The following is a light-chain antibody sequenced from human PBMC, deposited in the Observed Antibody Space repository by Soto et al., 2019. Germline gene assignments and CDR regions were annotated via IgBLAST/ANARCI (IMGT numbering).Light chain of an antibody. CDR1: SSDIGAYNF. CDR2: DVN. J-gene: IGLJ2*01. CDR3: NSWTTSPTMI. V-gene: IGLV2-14*03. Sequence: QSALTQPASVSGSPGQSITISCTGTSSDIGAYNFVSWYQQHPGKAPKLMLYDVNIRPSGVSNRFSGSKSGNTASLTISGLQAEDEADYYCNSWTTSPTMIFGGGTKLTVL.